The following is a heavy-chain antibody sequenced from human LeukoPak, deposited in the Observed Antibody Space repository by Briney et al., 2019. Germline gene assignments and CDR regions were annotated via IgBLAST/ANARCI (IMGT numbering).Heavy chain of an antibody. J-gene: IGHJ4*02. CDR1: GGSISSYY. D-gene: IGHD1-26*01. Sequence: PSETLSLTCTVSGGSISSYYWSWIRQPPGKGLEWIGYIYYSGSTNYNPSLKSRVTISVDTSKNQFSLKLSSVTAADTAVYYCARGSYYQQFDYWGQGTLVTVSS. V-gene: IGHV4-59*01. CDR3: ARGSYYQQFDY. CDR2: IYYSGST.